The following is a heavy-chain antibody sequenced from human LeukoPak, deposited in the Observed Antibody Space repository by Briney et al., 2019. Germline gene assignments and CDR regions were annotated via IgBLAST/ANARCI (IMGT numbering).Heavy chain of an antibody. Sequence: GASVKVSCKASGYTFTGYYMHWVRQAPGQGLEWMGIINPSGGSTSYAQKFQGRVTMTRDTSTSTVYMELSSLRSEDTAVYYCATDADYGGHSPYFDYGGQGTLVTVSS. J-gene: IGHJ4*02. CDR1: GYTFTGYY. CDR3: ATDADYGGHSPYFDY. D-gene: IGHD4-23*01. V-gene: IGHV1-46*01. CDR2: INPSGGST.